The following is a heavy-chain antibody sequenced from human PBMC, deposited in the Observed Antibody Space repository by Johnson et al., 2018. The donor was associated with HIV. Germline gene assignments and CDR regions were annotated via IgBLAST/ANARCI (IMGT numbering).Heavy chain of an antibody. CDR2: ISYDGSNK. V-gene: IGHV3-30*03. Sequence: QVQLVESGGGLVQPGRSLRLSCAASGFTFSSYGMHWVRQAPGKGLEWVAVISYDGSNKYYADSVKGRFTISRDNSKNTLYLQMNSLRAEDTALYYCARSYYDSSGYYHDAFDIWGQGTMVTVSS. CDR3: ARSYYDSSGYYHDAFDI. J-gene: IGHJ3*02. D-gene: IGHD3-22*01. CDR1: GFTFSSYG.